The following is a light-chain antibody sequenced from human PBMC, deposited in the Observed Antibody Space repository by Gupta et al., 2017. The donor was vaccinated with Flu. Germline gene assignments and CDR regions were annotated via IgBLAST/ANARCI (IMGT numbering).Light chain of an antibody. V-gene: IGKV3-15*01. CDR3: QQYNAWPQT. CDR2: GVS. CDR1: QSVSDN. Sequence: EIVMTQSPVTLSVSPGERATLSCRASQSVSDNLAWYQQKPGQAPRLLIYGVSARATGVPARFSGSGSGTQFTLTISRLQSEDFALYYCQQYNAWPQTFGGGTKVEIK. J-gene: IGKJ4*01.